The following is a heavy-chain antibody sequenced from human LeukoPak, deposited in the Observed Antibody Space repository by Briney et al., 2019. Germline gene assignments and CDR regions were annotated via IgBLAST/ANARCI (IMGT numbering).Heavy chain of an antibody. CDR2: ISGSGDST. V-gene: IGHV3-23*01. CDR1: GFTFSSYA. CDR3: ARDRGYSCGY. D-gene: IGHD5-18*01. J-gene: IGHJ4*02. Sequence: GGSLRLSCAASGFTFSSYAMNWVRQAPGKGLEWVSTISGSGDSTYYADSVKGRFIISRDNSKNPLYLQMNSLRAEDTAVYYCARDRGYSCGYWGQGTLVPSP.